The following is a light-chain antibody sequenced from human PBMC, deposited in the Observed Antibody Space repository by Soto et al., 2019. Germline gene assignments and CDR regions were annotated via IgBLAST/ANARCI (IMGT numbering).Light chain of an antibody. CDR1: QSISTW. J-gene: IGKJ1*01. CDR2: KTS. V-gene: IGKV1-5*03. CDR3: QQYQTLWT. Sequence: DIQMTQSPSTLSASVGDRVTITCRASQSISTWLAWYQQKPGKAPKLLIYKTSTLESGVPSRFSGSGSGTEFTLNISSLQPDDFATYYCQQYQTLWTFGQGTKVDNK.